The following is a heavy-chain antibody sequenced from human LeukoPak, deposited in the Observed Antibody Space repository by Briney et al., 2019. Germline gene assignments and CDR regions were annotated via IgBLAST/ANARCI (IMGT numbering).Heavy chain of an antibody. CDR1: GFTFSSDA. J-gene: IGHJ5*02. Sequence: GGSLRLSCTSSGFTFSSDAMTWVRQAPGKGLEWVSSISGSGDGTYYADSVKGRFTISRDNSKNILYLQMNSLGAEDTAVYYCANKPAGFDPWGQGTLVTVSS. V-gene: IGHV3-23*01. CDR2: ISGSGDGT. D-gene: IGHD1-14*01. CDR3: ANKPAGFDP.